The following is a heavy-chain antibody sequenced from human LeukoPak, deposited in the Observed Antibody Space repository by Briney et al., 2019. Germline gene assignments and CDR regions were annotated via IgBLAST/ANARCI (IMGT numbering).Heavy chain of an antibody. CDR1: GVSISSSNW. Sequence: SGTLSLTCAVSGVSISSSNWWSWVRQPPGKGLEWIGEMYQSGTSNYNPSLKSRVTISVDKSKNQFSLNLSSVTAADTAMYYCVSSAYRVDTPHITMIVDWGQGTLVTVSS. D-gene: IGHD3-22*01. CDR3: VSSAYRVDTPHITMIVD. CDR2: MYQSGTS. J-gene: IGHJ4*02. V-gene: IGHV4-4*02.